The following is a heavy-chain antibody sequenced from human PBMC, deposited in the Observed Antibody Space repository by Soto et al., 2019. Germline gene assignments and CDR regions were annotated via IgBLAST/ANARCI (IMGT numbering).Heavy chain of an antibody. V-gene: IGHV4-34*01. Sequence: SETLSLTCAVYGGSFSGYYWSWIRQPPGKGLEWIGEINHSGSTNYNPSLKSRVTISVDTSKNQFSLKLSSVTAADTAVYYCARDHGYCSSTSCYTPPGFDYWGQGTLVTVSS. D-gene: IGHD2-2*02. J-gene: IGHJ4*02. CDR2: INHSGST. CDR1: GGSFSGYY. CDR3: ARDHGYCSSTSCYTPPGFDY.